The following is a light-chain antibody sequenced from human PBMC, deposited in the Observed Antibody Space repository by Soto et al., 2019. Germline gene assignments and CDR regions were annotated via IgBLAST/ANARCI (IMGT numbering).Light chain of an antibody. CDR2: GAS. CDR1: QTIRSNY. Sequence: ETVLTQSPGTLSLSPGERATLSCRASQTIRSNYLAWYRQTPGQAPRLLIYGASNRATGIADRFSGSGSGTDFTLIISRLEPEDFALYYCQQYAGSHWTFGQGTKVEIK. CDR3: QQYAGSHWT. J-gene: IGKJ1*01. V-gene: IGKV3-20*01.